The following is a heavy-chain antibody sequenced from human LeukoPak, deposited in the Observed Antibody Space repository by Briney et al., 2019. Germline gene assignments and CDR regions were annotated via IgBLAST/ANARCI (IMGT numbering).Heavy chain of an antibody. D-gene: IGHD3-10*01. CDR2: IYYSGST. Sequence: SETLSLTCTVSGGSISSYYWSWIRQPPGKGLEWIGYIYYSGSTNYNPSLKSRVTISVDTSKNQFSLKLSSVTAADTAVYYCARVRYGSGSYQFDYWGQGTLVTVLS. CDR1: GGSISSYY. J-gene: IGHJ4*02. V-gene: IGHV4-59*01. CDR3: ARVRYGSGSYQFDY.